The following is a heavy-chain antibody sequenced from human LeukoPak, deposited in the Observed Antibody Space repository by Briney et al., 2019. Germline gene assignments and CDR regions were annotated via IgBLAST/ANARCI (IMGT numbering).Heavy chain of an antibody. CDR1: GFTFTSYG. Sequence: GASVKVSCKTSGFTFTSYGISWMRQAPGQGLEWMAWISANNGDTHYAQRLQGRVTLTTDTSTGTAYMEVRSLRSDDTAVYYCARKGMGSLLDFWGQGTLVTVSS. CDR2: ISANNGDT. D-gene: IGHD3-10*01. V-gene: IGHV1-18*04. J-gene: IGHJ4*02. CDR3: ARKGMGSLLDF.